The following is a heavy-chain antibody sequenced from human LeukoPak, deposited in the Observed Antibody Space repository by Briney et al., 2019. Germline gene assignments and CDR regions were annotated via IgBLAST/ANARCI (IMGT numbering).Heavy chain of an antibody. V-gene: IGHV3-23*01. CDR1: GFTFDDYA. CDR3: AKDVVVIPAASDYFDY. J-gene: IGHJ4*02. Sequence: GGSLRLSCAASGFTFDDYAMHWVRQAPGKGLECVSAISGSSGSTYYADSVKGRFTISRDNSKNTLYLQMNSLRAEDTAVYYCAKDVVVIPAASDYFDYWGQGTLVTVSS. CDR2: ISGSSGST. D-gene: IGHD2-2*01.